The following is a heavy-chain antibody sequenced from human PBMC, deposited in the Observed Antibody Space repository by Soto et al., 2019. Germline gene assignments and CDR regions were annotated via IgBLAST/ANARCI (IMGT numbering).Heavy chain of an antibody. Sequence: ASVKVSCKASGYTFTSYGISWVRQAPGQGLEWMGWISAYNGNTNYAQKLQGRVTMTTDTSTSTAYMELRSLRSDDTAVYYCARDLKMSSSWYQSLNALDIWGQGTMVTVSS. J-gene: IGHJ3*02. V-gene: IGHV1-18*01. CDR2: ISAYNGNT. D-gene: IGHD6-13*01. CDR3: ARDLKMSSSWYQSLNALDI. CDR1: GYTFTSYG.